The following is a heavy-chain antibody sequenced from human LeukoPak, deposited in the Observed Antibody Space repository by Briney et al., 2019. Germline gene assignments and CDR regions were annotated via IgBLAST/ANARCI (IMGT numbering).Heavy chain of an antibody. V-gene: IGHV4-34*01. CDR1: GGSFSGYY. CDR2: INHSGST. CDR3: ARDSSGWHFDY. D-gene: IGHD6-19*01. Sequence: PSETLSLTCAVYGGSFSGYYWSWIRQPPGKGLEWIGEINHSGSTNYNPSLKSRVTISVDTSKNQFSLKLSSVTAADTAVYYCARDSSGWHFDYWGQGTLVTVSS. J-gene: IGHJ4*02.